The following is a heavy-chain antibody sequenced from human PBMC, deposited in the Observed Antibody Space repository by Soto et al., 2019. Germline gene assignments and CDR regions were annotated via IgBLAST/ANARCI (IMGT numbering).Heavy chain of an antibody. V-gene: IGHV3-33*01. D-gene: IGHD2-2*01. CDR3: AREGRGISDIVVVPAAPTYYYYYYMDV. J-gene: IGHJ6*03. CDR1: GFTFSSYG. Sequence: GGSLRLSCAASGFTFSSYGMHWVRQAPGKGLEWVAVIWYDGSNKYYADSVKGRFTISRDNSKNTLYLQMNSLRAEDTAVYYCAREGRGISDIVVVPAAPTYYYYYYMDVWGKGTTVTVSS. CDR2: IWYDGSNK.